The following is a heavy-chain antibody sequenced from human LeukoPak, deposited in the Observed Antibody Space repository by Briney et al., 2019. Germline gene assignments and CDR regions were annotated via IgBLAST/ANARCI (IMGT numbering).Heavy chain of an antibody. V-gene: IGHV4-31*01. J-gene: IGHJ4*02. Sequence: PSQTPSLTCTVSGGSINSGGYYWGWIRQHPGKGLEWIGYISSSGNTYYNPSLQSQSIVSRDTSKNQFSLTLNSVTAADTAVYYCARRETKSGYFDYWGQGTLVTVSS. CDR1: GGSINSGGYY. CDR3: ARRETKSGYFDY. CDR2: ISSSGNT. D-gene: IGHD3-3*01.